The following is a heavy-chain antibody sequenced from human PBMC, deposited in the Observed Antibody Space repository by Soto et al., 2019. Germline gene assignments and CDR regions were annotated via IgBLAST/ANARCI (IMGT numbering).Heavy chain of an antibody. D-gene: IGHD2-2*01. CDR3: ARDKMVVIPAAPTWLEH. CDR1: GFAFSRYS. Sequence: GGSLRLSCAASGFAFSRYSLNWVRQAPGNVLEWISCISSEPSTKYDADSVKGRFTISRDNTKNSLYLEMNSLRDEETAMYYCARDKMVVIPAAPTWLEHWGPGTLVTVSS. CDR2: ISSEPSTK. V-gene: IGHV3-48*02. J-gene: IGHJ5*02.